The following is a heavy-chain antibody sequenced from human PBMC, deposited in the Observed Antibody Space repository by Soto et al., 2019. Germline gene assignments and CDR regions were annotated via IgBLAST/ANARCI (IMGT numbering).Heavy chain of an antibody. CDR2: IIPIFGTA. D-gene: IGHD3-10*01. J-gene: IGHJ6*02. CDR1: GGTFSSYA. Sequence: QVQLVQSGAEVKKPGSSVKVSCKASGGTFSSYAISWVRQAPGQGLEWMGGIIPIFGTANYAQKFQGRVTITADESTSTAYMELSSLRSEDTAVYYCASYYYGSGSYFPGGVCYGMDVWGQGTTVTVSS. CDR3: ASYYYGSGSYFPGGVCYGMDV. V-gene: IGHV1-69*01.